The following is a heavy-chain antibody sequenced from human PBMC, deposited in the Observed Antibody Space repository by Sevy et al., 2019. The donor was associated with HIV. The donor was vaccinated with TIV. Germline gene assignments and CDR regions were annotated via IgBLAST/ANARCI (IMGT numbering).Heavy chain of an antibody. CDR1: GFSFRDYA. V-gene: IGHV3-30*04. J-gene: IGHJ4*02. D-gene: IGHD6-19*01. CDR2: VSFDGGNK. CDR3: ARGPYSSGLRFDY. Sequence: GGSLRLSCVASGFSFRDYALHWVRQGPGKGLEWVAVVSFDGGNKYYPDTVKGRFTVSRDNSKNTLSLQMDSLRGEDTAVYYCARGPYSSGLRFDYWGQGTLVTVSS.